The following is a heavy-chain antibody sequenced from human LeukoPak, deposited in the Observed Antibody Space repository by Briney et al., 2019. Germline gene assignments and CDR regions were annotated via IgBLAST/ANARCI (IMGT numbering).Heavy chain of an antibody. CDR3: ASEVVEVDDFGRDY. Sequence: GASVKVSCKASGYTFIGYYMHWVRQAPGQGLEWMGWINPNRGGTKYAQKFQGRVTMTRDTSISTAYMELSRLRSDDTAVYYCASEVVEVDDFGRDYWGQETLVTVSS. D-gene: IGHD3-3*01. CDR1: GYTFIGYY. CDR2: INPNRGGT. J-gene: IGHJ4*02. V-gene: IGHV1-2*02.